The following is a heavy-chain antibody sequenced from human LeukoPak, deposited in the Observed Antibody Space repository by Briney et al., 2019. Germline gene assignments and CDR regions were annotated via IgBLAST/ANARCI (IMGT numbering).Heavy chain of an antibody. D-gene: IGHD6-13*01. CDR2: IYTSGSP. J-gene: IGHJ6*03. Sequence: SETLSLTCTVSGGSISSYDWSWIRQPAGKGLEWIGRIYTSGSPNYNPSLKSRVTMSVDTSKKQFSLKLSSVTAADTAVYYCARLSSSWYYSVFYYYYYMDVWGKGTTVTISS. V-gene: IGHV4-4*07. CDR3: ARLSSSWYYSVFYYYYYMDV. CDR1: GGSISSYD.